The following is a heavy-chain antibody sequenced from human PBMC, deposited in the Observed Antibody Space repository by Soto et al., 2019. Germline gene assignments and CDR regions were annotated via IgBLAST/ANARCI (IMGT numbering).Heavy chain of an antibody. Sequence: ASVKVSCKASGGTFSSYAISWVRQAPGQGLEWMGGIIPIFGTANYAQKSQGRVTITADESTSTAYMELSSLRSEDTAVYYCARVRTVVAAFSVFAFDIWGQGTMVTVSS. CDR1: GGTFSSYA. CDR2: IIPIFGTA. CDR3: ARVRTVVAAFSVFAFDI. V-gene: IGHV1-69*13. J-gene: IGHJ3*02. D-gene: IGHD2-15*01.